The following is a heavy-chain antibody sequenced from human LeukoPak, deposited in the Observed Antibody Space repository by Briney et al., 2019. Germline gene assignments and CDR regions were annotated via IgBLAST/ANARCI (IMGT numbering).Heavy chain of an antibody. J-gene: IGHJ2*01. Sequence: ASVRVSCKTSGYTFSTYDINWLRQAPGQGLEWMGGIIPIFGTANYAQKFQGRVTITTDESTSTAYMELSSLRSEDTAVYYCARRVDGHQGLWYFDLWGRGTLVTVSS. CDR3: ARRVDGHQGLWYFDL. V-gene: IGHV1-69*05. CDR1: GYTFSTYD. CDR2: IIPIFGTA. D-gene: IGHD2-15*01.